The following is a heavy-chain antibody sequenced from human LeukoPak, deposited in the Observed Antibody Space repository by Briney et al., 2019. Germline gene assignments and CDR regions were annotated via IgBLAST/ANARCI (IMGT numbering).Heavy chain of an antibody. V-gene: IGHV1-46*01. Sequence: ASVKVSCKASGYTFTSYYMHWVRQAPGQGLEWMGIINPSGGSTSYAQKFQGRVTMTRDMSTSTVYMELSSLRSEDTAVYYCARDNKSGRGITIFGVVTPGYMDVWGKGTTVTVSS. CDR1: GYTFTSYY. J-gene: IGHJ6*03. D-gene: IGHD3-3*01. CDR3: ARDNKSGRGITIFGVVTPGYMDV. CDR2: INPSGGST.